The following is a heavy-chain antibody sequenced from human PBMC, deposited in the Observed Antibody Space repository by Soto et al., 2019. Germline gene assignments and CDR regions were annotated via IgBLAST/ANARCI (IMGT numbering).Heavy chain of an antibody. CDR3: ARTSRIFGVTYDFDY. CDR2: IDPSDSYT. CDR1: GYSFTSYW. D-gene: IGHD3-3*02. J-gene: IGHJ4*02. V-gene: IGHV5-10-1*01. Sequence: GEPLKISRKGSGYSFTSYWISWVRQMPGKGLEWMGRIDPSDSYTNYSPSFQGHVTISADKSISTAYLQWSSLKASDTAMYYCARTSRIFGVTYDFDYWGQGPLVTVSS.